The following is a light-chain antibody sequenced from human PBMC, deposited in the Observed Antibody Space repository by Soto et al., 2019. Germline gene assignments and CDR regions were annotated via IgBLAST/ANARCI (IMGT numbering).Light chain of an antibody. CDR1: SSDVGGYNY. Sequence: QSVLTQPASVSGSPGQSIAISCTGTSSDVGGYNYVSWYQQHPGKAPKLMVYDVNDRPSGVSDRFSGSKSGNTASLTISGLQAEDEADYYCSSCTSSSTYVFGTGTKVTVL. CDR2: DVN. V-gene: IGLV2-14*01. J-gene: IGLJ1*01. CDR3: SSCTSSSTYV.